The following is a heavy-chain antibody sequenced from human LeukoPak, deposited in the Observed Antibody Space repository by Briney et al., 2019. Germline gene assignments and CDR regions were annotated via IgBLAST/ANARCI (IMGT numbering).Heavy chain of an antibody. CDR1: GGSISSYY. CDR2: IYTSGST. Sequence: SETLSLTCTVSGGSISSYYWSWIRQPAGKGLEWIGRIYTSGSTNYNPSLKSRVTMSVDTSKNQFSLKLSSVTAADTAVYYCARDKYQYYYDSSGYPVFDYWGQGTLVTVSS. D-gene: IGHD3-22*01. J-gene: IGHJ4*02. CDR3: ARDKYQYYYDSSGYPVFDY. V-gene: IGHV4-4*07.